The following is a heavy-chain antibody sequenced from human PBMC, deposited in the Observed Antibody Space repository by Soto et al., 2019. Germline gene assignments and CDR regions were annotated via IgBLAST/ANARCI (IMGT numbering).Heavy chain of an antibody. CDR2: MNPNSGNT. Sequence: VKVSCKASAYNFINYYIHWVRQATGQGLEWMGWMNPNSGNTGYAQKFQGRVTMTRNTSISTAYMELSSLRSEDTAVYYCAMISGYGPIEYWGQGTLVTVSS. CDR3: AMISGYGPIEY. V-gene: IGHV1-8*02. CDR1: AYNFINYY. D-gene: IGHD5-12*01. J-gene: IGHJ4*02.